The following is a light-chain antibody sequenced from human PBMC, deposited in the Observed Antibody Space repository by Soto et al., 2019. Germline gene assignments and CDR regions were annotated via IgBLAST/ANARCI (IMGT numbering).Light chain of an antibody. V-gene: IGLV2-23*01. CDR3: CSYSGSSTLL. J-gene: IGLJ2*01. CDR2: EDS. Sequence: QSVLTQPASVSGSPGQSITISCTGTSSDVGNYNLVSWYQQHPGKAPKLMIYEDSKRPSGVSDRFSGSKSGNTASLTISGLQPEDEADYYCCSYSGSSTLLFGGGTKLTVL. CDR1: SSDVGNYNL.